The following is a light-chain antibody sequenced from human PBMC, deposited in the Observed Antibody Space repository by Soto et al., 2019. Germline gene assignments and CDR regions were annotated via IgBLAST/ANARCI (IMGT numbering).Light chain of an antibody. CDR2: EVS. Sequence: QSALTQPASVSGSPGQSITISCAGTSSDVGGYNYVSWYQQHPGKAPKLMIYEVSNRPSGVSNRFSGSKSGNTASLTISGLQAEDGADYYCSSYTTSITLYVVFGGGTKLTVL. CDR3: SSYTTSITLYVV. J-gene: IGLJ2*01. V-gene: IGLV2-14*01. CDR1: SSDVGGYNY.